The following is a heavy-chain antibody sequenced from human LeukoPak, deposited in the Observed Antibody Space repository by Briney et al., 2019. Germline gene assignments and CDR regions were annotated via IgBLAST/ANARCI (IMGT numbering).Heavy chain of an antibody. CDR1: GGSFSRFQ. Sequence: PSETLSLTCAVYGGSFSRFQWTWIRQPPGKGLEWIGSLSYSGSSNYNPSLKSRITISIDMSKNQFSLSLTSVTAADTAVYYCAKSSVPAAPFDSWGQGTLVTVSS. D-gene: IGHD2-2*01. J-gene: IGHJ4*02. CDR3: AKSSVPAAPFDS. V-gene: IGHV4-59*08. CDR2: LSYSGSS.